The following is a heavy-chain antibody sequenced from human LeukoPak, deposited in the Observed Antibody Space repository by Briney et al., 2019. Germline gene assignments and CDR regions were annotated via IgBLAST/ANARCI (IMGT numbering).Heavy chain of an antibody. Sequence: ASVKVSCKASGYTFTSYDINWVRQAPGQGLEWMGWISAYNGNTNYAQKLQGRVTMTTDTSTSTAYMELRSLRSDDTAVYYCARGRPYYYDSSGYLFDYWGQGTLVTVSS. CDR3: ARGRPYYYDSSGYLFDY. CDR2: ISAYNGNT. V-gene: IGHV1-18*01. J-gene: IGHJ4*02. CDR1: GYTFTSYD. D-gene: IGHD3-22*01.